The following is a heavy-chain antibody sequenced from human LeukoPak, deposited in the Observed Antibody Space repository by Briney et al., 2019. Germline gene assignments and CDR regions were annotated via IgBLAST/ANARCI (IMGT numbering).Heavy chain of an antibody. V-gene: IGHV3-33*06. CDR3: AKDAQTGFAYRNSLDK. CDR2: IWSDGTNT. CDR1: GFTFSHYG. Sequence: QPGGSLRLSCATSGFTFSHYGMHWVRQPPSKGLEWGAVIWSDGTNTYYGDPVKGRFTISRDNFQRTVYLQMNSLRAEDTAVYYCAKDAQTGFAYRNSLDKWGQGTLVTVSS. J-gene: IGHJ4*02. D-gene: IGHD1-1*01.